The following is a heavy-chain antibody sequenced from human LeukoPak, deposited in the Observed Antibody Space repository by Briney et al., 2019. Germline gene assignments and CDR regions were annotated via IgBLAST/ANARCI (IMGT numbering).Heavy chain of an antibody. V-gene: IGHV4-38-2*02. CDR1: GYSISTGYY. CDR2: FYHGGRT. CDR3: ARAMSIAARRQTIFDY. D-gene: IGHD6-6*01. Sequence: SETLSLTCTVSGYSISTGYYWDWIRQPPGKGLEWIGSFYHGGRTYYNPSLKSRVTISVDTSKNQFSLNLTSVTAADTAVYYCARAMSIAARRQTIFDYWGQGTLVTVSS. J-gene: IGHJ4*02.